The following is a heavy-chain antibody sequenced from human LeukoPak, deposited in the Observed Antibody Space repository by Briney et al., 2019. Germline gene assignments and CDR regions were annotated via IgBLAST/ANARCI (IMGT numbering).Heavy chain of an antibody. J-gene: IGHJ6*03. D-gene: IGHD6-6*01. CDR3: ARAVGSSSSDYYYYYMDV. CDR2: ISYDGSNK. V-gene: IGHV3-30*03. CDR1: GFTFSSYG. Sequence: GRSLRLSCAASGFTFSSYGMHWVRQAPGKGLEWVAVISYDGSNKYSADSVKGRFTISRDNSKNTLYLQMNSLRAEDTAVYYCARAVGSSSSDYYYYYMDVWGKGTTVTVSS.